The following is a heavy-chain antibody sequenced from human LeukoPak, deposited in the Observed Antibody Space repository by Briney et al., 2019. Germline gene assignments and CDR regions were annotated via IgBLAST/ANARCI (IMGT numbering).Heavy chain of an antibody. Sequence: PSETLSLTCTVSGGSISSYYWSWIRQPPGKGLEWIGEINHSGSTNYNPSLKSRVTISVDTSKNQFSLKLSSVTAADTAVYYCARRSGYSYGFRTGPIDFWGQRTLVTVS. J-gene: IGHJ4*02. CDR1: GGSISSYY. CDR3: ARRSGYSYGFRTGPIDF. D-gene: IGHD5-18*01. V-gene: IGHV4-34*01. CDR2: INHSGST.